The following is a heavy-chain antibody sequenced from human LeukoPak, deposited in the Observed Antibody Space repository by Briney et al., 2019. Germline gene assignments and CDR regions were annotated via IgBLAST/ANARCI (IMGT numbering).Heavy chain of an antibody. J-gene: IGHJ4*02. V-gene: IGHV4-39*01. Sequence: SETLSLTCTVSGGSISSYYWGWIRQPPGKGLEWIGSIYYSGSTYYNPSLKSRVTISVDTSKNQFSLKLSSVAAADTAVYYCARQVIAVAGVSEKGKFDYWGQGTLVTVSS. CDR2: IYYSGST. CDR3: ARQVIAVAGVSEKGKFDY. D-gene: IGHD6-19*01. CDR1: GGSISSYY.